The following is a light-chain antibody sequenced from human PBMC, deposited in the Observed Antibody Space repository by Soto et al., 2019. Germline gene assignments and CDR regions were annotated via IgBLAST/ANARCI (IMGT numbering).Light chain of an antibody. CDR2: DAP. CDR1: QSISSW. CDR3: HQYNSYSGT. J-gene: IGKJ1*01. V-gene: IGKV1-5*01. Sequence: DIQMTQSPSTLSASVGDRVTITCRASQSISSWLAWYQQKPGKAPKLLIYDAPSLESGIASRFSGSGSGTEFTLTISSLQPDDFAPYYCHQYNSYSGTFGQGTKVDIK.